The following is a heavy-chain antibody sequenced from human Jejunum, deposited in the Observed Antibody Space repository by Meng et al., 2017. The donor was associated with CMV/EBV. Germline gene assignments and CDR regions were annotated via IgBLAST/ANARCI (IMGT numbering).Heavy chain of an antibody. V-gene: IGHV3-48*04. CDR1: GFTFSDYS. CDR3: ARDRKGYQPYYFDY. D-gene: IGHD2-2*01. CDR2: ISSSGSTL. J-gene: IGHJ4*02. Sequence: SGFTFSDYSMHWVRQAPEKGLEWVSYISSSGSTLYYADSVKGRFTISRDHAKNSLYLQMTSLRAEDTAMYYCARDRKGYQPYYFDYWGQGTLVTVSS.